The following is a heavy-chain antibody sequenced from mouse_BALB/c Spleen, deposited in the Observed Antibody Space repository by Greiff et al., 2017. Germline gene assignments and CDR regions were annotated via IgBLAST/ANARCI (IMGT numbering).Heavy chain of an antibody. J-gene: IGHJ3*01. CDR3: ARWDDYGWFAY. Sequence: VKLMESGPGLVAPSQSLSITCTVSGFSLTSYGVHWVRQPPGKGLEWLGVIWAGGSTNYNSALMSRLSISKDNSKSQVFLKMNSLQTDDTAVYYCARWDDYGWFAYWGQGTLVTVSA. V-gene: IGHV2-9*02. CDR2: IWAGGST. D-gene: IGHD2-4*01. CDR1: GFSLTSYG.